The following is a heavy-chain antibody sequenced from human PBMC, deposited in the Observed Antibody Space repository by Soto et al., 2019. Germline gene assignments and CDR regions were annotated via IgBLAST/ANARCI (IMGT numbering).Heavy chain of an antibody. CDR1: GGSISSDY. V-gene: IGHV4-59*01. CDR3: ARGPNYYDSSGYYYPFDY. D-gene: IGHD3-22*01. Sequence: SETLSLTCTVSGGSISSDYWSWIRQPPGKGLEWIGYIYYSGSTNYNPSLKSRVTISVDTSKNQFSLKLSSVTAADTAVYYCARGPNYYDSSGYYYPFDYWGKGTLVT. J-gene: IGHJ4*02. CDR2: IYYSGST.